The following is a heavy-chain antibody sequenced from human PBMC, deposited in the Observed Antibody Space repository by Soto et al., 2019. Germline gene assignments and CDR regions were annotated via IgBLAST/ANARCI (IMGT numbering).Heavy chain of an antibody. CDR1: GYTFTSYG. V-gene: IGHV1-3*01. J-gene: IGHJ4*02. CDR3: ARFQGPNDYGDYTYYGGPGAFDY. Sequence: ASVKVSCKASGYTFTSYGISWVRQAPGQRLEWMGWINAGNGNTKYSQKFQGRVTITRDTSASTAYMELSSLRSEDTAVYYCARFQGPNDYGDYTYYGGPGAFDYWGQGTLVTVSS. D-gene: IGHD4-17*01. CDR2: INAGNGNT.